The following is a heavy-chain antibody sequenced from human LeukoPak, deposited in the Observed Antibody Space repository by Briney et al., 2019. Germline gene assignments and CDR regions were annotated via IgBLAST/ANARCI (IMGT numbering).Heavy chain of an antibody. Sequence: QPGGSLRLSCAASGFTFDDYAMHWVRHAPGKGLEWVSLISGDGGSTYYADSVKGRFTISRDNGKNSLYLPMNSLRTEDTALYYCAKSGDSSGLDAFDIWGQGTMVTVSS. CDR1: GFTFDDYA. CDR2: ISGDGGST. CDR3: AKSGDSSGLDAFDI. J-gene: IGHJ3*02. D-gene: IGHD3-22*01. V-gene: IGHV3-43*02.